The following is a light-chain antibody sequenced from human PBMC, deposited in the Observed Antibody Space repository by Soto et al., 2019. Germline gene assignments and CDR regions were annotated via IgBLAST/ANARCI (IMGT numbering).Light chain of an antibody. J-gene: IGKJ5*01. Sequence: EIVMTQSPATLSVSAGERATLSCRARQSVRSNLAWYQQKPGQAPRLLIYDASTRATGIPARFSGSGSGTDFTLAISRVEPEDFAVYFCQQYADSPITFGQGTRLE. CDR3: QQYADSPIT. CDR1: QSVRSN. V-gene: IGKV3D-15*01. CDR2: DAS.